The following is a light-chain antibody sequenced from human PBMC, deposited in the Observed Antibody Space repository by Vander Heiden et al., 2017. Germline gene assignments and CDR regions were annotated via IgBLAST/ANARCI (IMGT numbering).Light chain of an antibody. CDR1: QDIGKY. V-gene: IGKV1-33*01. J-gene: IGKJ2*01. CDR3: QHCVNLPYI. Sequence: DIQMTQSPSSLSASVGDRVTITCQASQDIGKYLNWYQQKPGKAPNLLIYEASNLETGVPSRFSGSGSGTDFTFTISSLQPEDIATYYCQHCVNLPYIFGQGTKLEIK. CDR2: EAS.